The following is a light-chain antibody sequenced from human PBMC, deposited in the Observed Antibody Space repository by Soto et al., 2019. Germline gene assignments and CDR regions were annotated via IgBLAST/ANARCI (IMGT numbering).Light chain of an antibody. CDR1: SSDVGSYNL. J-gene: IGLJ2*01. CDR2: EGG. Sequence: QSVLTQPASVSGSPGQSITISCTGTSSDVGSYNLVSWYQQHPGKAPKVIIHEGGKRPSGVSNRFSGSKSGITASLTISGLQAEDEADYYCCSYAGYSTSAVFGGGTKLTVL. CDR3: CSYAGYSTSAV. V-gene: IGLV2-23*01.